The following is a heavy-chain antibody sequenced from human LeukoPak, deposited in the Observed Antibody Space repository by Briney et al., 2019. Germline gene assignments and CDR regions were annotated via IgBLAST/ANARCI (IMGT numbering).Heavy chain of an antibody. V-gene: IGHV4-38-2*02. CDR3: AREDYDSSGYYRPY. CDR2: VYHSGST. CDR1: GYSISSGYY. Sequence: SETLSLTCGVSGYSISSGYYWGWIRQPPGKGLEWIGSVYHSGSTYYNPSLKSRVTIPVDTSKSQFSLKLNSVTAADTAVYYCAREDYDSSGYYRPYWGQGTLVTVAS. J-gene: IGHJ4*02. D-gene: IGHD3-22*01.